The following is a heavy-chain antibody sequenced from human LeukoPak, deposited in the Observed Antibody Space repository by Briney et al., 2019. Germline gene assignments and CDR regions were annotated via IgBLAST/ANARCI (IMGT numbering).Heavy chain of an antibody. D-gene: IGHD3-10*01. CDR2: INHSGST. V-gene: IGHV4-34*01. J-gene: IGHJ5*02. CDR3: TRGRPVLLWFGELSHGLDP. CDR1: GGSLSGYY. Sequence: PSETLSLTCAVYGGSLSGYYWSWICQPPGKGLEWIGEINHSGSTNYNPSLKSRVTISVDTSKNQLSLKLSSVTAADTAVYYCTRGRPVLLWFGELSHGLDPWGQGTLVTVSS.